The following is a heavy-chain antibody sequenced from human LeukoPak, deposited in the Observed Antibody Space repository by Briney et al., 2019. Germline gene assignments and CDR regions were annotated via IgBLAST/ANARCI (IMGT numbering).Heavy chain of an antibody. CDR2: IYYSGST. V-gene: IGHV4-61*01. Sequence: PSQTLSLTCTVSGGSVSSGSYYWSWIRQPPGKGLEWIGYIYYSGSTNYNPSLKSRVTISVDTSKNQFSLKLSSVTAADTAVYYCARDRMVRGVIMNDYWGQGTLVTVSS. CDR3: ARDRMVRGVIMNDY. J-gene: IGHJ4*02. CDR1: GGSVSSGSYY. D-gene: IGHD3-10*01.